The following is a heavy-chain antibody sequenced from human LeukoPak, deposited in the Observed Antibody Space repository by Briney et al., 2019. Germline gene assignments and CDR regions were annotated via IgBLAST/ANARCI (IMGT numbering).Heavy chain of an antibody. J-gene: IGHJ4*02. V-gene: IGHV1-2*02. CDR3: ARDRGSSWPTDFDY. Sequence: GASVKVSCKASGYTFTGYYMHWVRQAPGQGLEWMGWINPNSGGTNYAQKFQGRVTMTRDTSISTAYMELSRLRSDDTAVYYFARDRGSSWPTDFDYWGQGTLVTVSS. CDR2: INPNSGGT. CDR1: GYTFTGYY. D-gene: IGHD6-13*01.